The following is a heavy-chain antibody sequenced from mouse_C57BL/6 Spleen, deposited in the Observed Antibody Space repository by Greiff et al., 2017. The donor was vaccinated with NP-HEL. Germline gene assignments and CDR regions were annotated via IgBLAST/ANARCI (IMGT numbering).Heavy chain of an antibody. Sequence: VQLQQSGAELVRPGASVTLSCKASGYTFTDYEMHWVKQTPVHGLEWIGAIDPETGGTAYNQKFKGKAILTADKDSSTAYMELRRLTSEDSAVYYCTRAKNYYCSSSPFADGGQGTLVTVSA. J-gene: IGHJ3*01. D-gene: IGHD1-1*01. CDR1: GYTFTDYE. CDR3: TRAKNYYCSSSPFAD. V-gene: IGHV1-15*01. CDR2: IDPETGGT.